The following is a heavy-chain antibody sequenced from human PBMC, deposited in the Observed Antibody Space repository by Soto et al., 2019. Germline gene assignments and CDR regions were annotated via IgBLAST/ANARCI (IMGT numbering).Heavy chain of an antibody. Sequence: QVQLVESGGGLVKPGGCLRLSCAASGFTFSDYYMSWIRQAPGKGLEWVSYISSSGSDTNYADSVKGRFTVSRDNAKNSLYLQLNSLRAEDTAVYYCARSLRGYSGYSGYWGQGTLVTVSS. CDR3: ARSLRGYSGYSGY. V-gene: IGHV3-11*05. D-gene: IGHD5-12*01. CDR2: ISSSGSDT. J-gene: IGHJ4*02. CDR1: GFTFSDYY.